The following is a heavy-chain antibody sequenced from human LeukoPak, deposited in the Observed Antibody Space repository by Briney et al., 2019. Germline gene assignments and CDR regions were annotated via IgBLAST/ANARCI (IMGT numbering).Heavy chain of an antibody. CDR1: GFTFSSYG. V-gene: IGHV3-21*05. CDR2: IGSSGAYI. CDR3: ARDEGTHFEGRAFDI. J-gene: IGHJ3*02. Sequence: GGSLRLSCAASGFTFSSYGMNWVRQAPGKGLEWVSDIGSSGAYIHYADSVKGRFTISRDDAKNSLYLQMNSLTAEDTALYYCARDEGTHFEGRAFDIWGQGTMVTVSS. D-gene: IGHD3-10*01.